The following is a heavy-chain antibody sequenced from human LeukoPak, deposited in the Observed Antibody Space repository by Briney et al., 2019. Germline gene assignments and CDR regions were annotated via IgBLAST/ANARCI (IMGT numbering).Heavy chain of an antibody. CDR1: GYSFTSYW. D-gene: IGHD3-10*01. V-gene: IGHV5-51*01. J-gene: IGHJ4*02. CDR2: IYPGDSDT. Sequence: GASLKISCKGSGYSFTSYWIGWVRPMPGKGLEWMGIIYPGDSDTRYSPSFQGQVTISADKSISTAYLQWSSLKASDPAMYYCATHVPYYMAHWGQGTLVPVSS. CDR3: ATHVPYYMAH.